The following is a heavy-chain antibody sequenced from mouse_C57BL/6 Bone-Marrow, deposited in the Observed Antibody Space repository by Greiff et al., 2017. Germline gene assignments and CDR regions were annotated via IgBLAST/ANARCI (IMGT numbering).Heavy chain of an antibody. V-gene: IGHV1-18*01. CDR2: INPNNGST. CDR1: GYTFTDYN. Sequence: EVKLMESGPELVQPGASVTIPCKASGYTFTDYNMDWVKQSHGKSLEWIGDINPNNGSTIYNQTITGKATLHVDKYSSTAYMELRGLTSEDSAVYDCSRFGYYGRGAMDYWGQGTSVTVSS. CDR3: SRFGYYGRGAMDY. J-gene: IGHJ4*01. D-gene: IGHD1-1*01.